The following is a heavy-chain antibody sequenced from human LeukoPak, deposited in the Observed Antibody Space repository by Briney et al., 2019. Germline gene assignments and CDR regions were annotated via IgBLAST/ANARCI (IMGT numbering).Heavy chain of an antibody. CDR2: ISGSGDLT. CDR1: GFNFNVYA. Sequence: PGGSLRLSCGASGFNFNVYAMSWVRQSPGKGLEWVSSISGSGDLTFYADSVKGRFTISRDNFKNTLYLKMNSLRVADTAVYYCAKDRPNYYHNNGHYYRQNGDYWGQGTLVTVSS. J-gene: IGHJ4*02. CDR3: AKDRPNYYHNNGHYYRQNGDY. D-gene: IGHD3-22*01. V-gene: IGHV3-23*01.